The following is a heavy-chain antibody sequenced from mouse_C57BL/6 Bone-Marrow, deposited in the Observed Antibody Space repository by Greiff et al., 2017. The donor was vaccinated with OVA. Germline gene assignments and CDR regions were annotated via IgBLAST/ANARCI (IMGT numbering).Heavy chain of an antibody. Sequence: EVKLVESGGGLVQPGGSLKLSCAASGFTFSDYYMYWVRQTPEKRLEWVAYISNGGGSTYYPDTVKGRFTISRDNAKNTLYLQMSLLKSEDTAMYYCARHAGDYDGTGTYAMDYWGQGTSVTVSS. D-gene: IGHD2-4*01. CDR2: ISNGGGST. V-gene: IGHV5-12*01. J-gene: IGHJ4*01. CDR3: ARHAGDYDGTGTYAMDY. CDR1: GFTFSDYY.